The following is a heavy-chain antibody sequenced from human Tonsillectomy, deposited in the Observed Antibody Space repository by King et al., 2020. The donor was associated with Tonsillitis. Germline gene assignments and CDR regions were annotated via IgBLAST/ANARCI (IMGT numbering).Heavy chain of an antibody. Sequence: VQLVESGGGVVQPGRSLRLTCATSGFTFSTFGMHWVRQAPGKGLEWVAVISYDGTYKYYGASVNGRFTISRDNSKNTLYLQMNSLRAEDTALYYCAKELESSIAAVVWSVGWFDPWGQGTLVTVSS. CDR3: AKELESSIAAVVWSVGWFDP. CDR2: ISYDGTYK. V-gene: IGHV3-30*18. D-gene: IGHD6-13*01. J-gene: IGHJ5*02. CDR1: GFTFSTFG.